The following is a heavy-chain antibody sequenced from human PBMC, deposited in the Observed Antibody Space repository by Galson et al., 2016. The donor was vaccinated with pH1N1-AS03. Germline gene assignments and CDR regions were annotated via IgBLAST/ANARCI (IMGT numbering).Heavy chain of an antibody. CDR3: ARRVYGDYVNWFDP. Sequence: SETLSLTCAVSGDSISSTNWWTWVRQSPGKGLEWIGEIYHSGTTNYNPSLKSRVTISVDKSKNQFSLKVNSVTAADTAIYYCARRVYGDYVNWFDPWGQGTLVTVSS. CDR1: GDSISSTNW. V-gene: IGHV4-4*02. J-gene: IGHJ5*02. CDR2: IYHSGTT. D-gene: IGHD4-17*01.